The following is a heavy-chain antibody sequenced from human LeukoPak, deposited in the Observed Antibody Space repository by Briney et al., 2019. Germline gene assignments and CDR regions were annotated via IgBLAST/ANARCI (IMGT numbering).Heavy chain of an antibody. CDR1: GDSITRNY. D-gene: IGHD3-3*01. CDR2: IYNSGNT. Sequence: SETLSLTCTVSGDSITRNYWSWIRQPARKGLEWIGRIYNSGNTNYSPSLESRVTMSTDTSKNQFSLKLTSVTAADTAVYYCARGSFVFDYWGQGTLVTVSS. J-gene: IGHJ4*02. CDR3: ARGSFVFDY. V-gene: IGHV4-4*07.